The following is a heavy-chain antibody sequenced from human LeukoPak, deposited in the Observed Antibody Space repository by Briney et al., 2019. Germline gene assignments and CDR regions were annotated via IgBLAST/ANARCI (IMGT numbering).Heavy chain of an antibody. CDR2: LSGNGERT. J-gene: IGHJ4*02. V-gene: IGHV3-23*01. Sequence: PGGSLRLSCAASGFTFSNYAMSWVRHAPGKGLEWVSGLSGNGERTHYADSVKGRFTISRDNSKNTLYLQMNSLRAEDTALYFCAKRDYYDSSGYSPLFDNWGQGILVTVSS. CDR3: AKRDYYDSSGYSPLFDN. D-gene: IGHD3-22*01. CDR1: GFTFSNYA.